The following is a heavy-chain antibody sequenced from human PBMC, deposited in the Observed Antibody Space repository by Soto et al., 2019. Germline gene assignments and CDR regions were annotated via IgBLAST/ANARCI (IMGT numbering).Heavy chain of an antibody. Sequence: QITLKESGPTLVKPTQTLTLTCTFSGFSLSSTRMAVGWICQPPGKALEWLALIYWGDDKRYSPFLKSRLTITNDTSKNQVVLTMSIMDPVDTARYYCAHIVVAGLGYYFDYWGQGTLVTVSS. CDR3: AHIVVAGLGYYFDY. J-gene: IGHJ4*02. CDR1: GFSLSSTRMA. V-gene: IGHV2-5*02. D-gene: IGHD6-19*01. CDR2: IYWGDDK.